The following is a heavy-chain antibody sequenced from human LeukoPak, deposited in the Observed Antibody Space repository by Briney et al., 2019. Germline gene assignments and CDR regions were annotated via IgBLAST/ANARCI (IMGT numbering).Heavy chain of an antibody. J-gene: IGHJ4*02. V-gene: IGHV4-31*03. CDR2: IYYSGST. D-gene: IGHD6-19*01. CDR1: GGSISSGSYY. CDR3: ARAPVKYSSGWHIDY. Sequence: PSQTLSLTCTVSGGSISSGSYYWSWIRQPAGKGLEWIGYIYYSGSTYYNPSPKSRVTISVDTSKNQFSLKLSSVAAADTAVYYCARAPVKYSSGWHIDYWGQGTLVTVSS.